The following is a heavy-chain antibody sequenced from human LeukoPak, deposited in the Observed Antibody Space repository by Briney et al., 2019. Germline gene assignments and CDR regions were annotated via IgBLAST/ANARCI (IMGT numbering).Heavy chain of an antibody. CDR2: ISAYNGNT. Sequence: ASVKVSSKASGYTFTSYGISWVREAPGQGLEWMGWISAYNGNTNYAQKLQGRVTMTTDTSTSTAYMELRSLRSNDTAVYYCAREREWDSSGPPPDYWGQGTLVTVSS. J-gene: IGHJ4*02. V-gene: IGHV1-18*01. CDR1: GYTFTSYG. D-gene: IGHD3-22*01. CDR3: AREREWDSSGPPPDY.